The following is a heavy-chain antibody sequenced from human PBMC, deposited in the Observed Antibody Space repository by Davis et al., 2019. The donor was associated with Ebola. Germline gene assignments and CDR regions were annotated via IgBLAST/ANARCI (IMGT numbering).Heavy chain of an antibody. CDR3: ASRRYCPSPICSIAGVFDS. Sequence: GESLKISCAASGFTFSSYAMYWVRHAPGKGLEWVAVISYDGSNKYHADSVKGRFTISRDNSKNTLYLQVNSLRAEDTAVYYCASRRYCPSPICSIAGVFDSWGQGTLVTVSS. CDR1: GFTFSSYA. V-gene: IGHV3-30*03. D-gene: IGHD2-2*01. CDR2: ISYDGSNK. J-gene: IGHJ4*02.